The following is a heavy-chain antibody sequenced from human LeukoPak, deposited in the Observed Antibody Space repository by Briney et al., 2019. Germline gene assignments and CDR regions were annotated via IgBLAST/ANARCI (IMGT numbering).Heavy chain of an antibody. CDR2: FNPSGNST. CDR1: GYTFTSYY. D-gene: IGHD2-15*01. V-gene: IGHV1-46*01. J-gene: IGHJ4*02. Sequence: GASVKVSCKASGYTFTSYYMHWVRQAPGQGLEWMGTFNPSGNSTSYAEKFQGRVTLTRDTSTSTVYMELSSLRSEDTAAYYCATSAFDYWGQGTLVTVPS. CDR3: ATSAFDY.